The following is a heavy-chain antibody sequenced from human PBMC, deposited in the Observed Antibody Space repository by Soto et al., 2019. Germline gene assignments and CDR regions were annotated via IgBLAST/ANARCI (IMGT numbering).Heavy chain of an antibody. CDR2: ISHDGSNK. CDR1: GFTFSSYA. Sequence: QVQLVESGGGVVQPGRSLRLSCAASGFTFSSYAMHWVHQAPGKGLEWVAPISHDGSNKYYADSVKGRFTISRDNSKNTLYLHMNSLRTEDTSVYYCGRCSSTSCHLGADYWGQGTLVTVSS. D-gene: IGHD2-2*01. V-gene: IGHV3-30-3*01. CDR3: GRCSSTSCHLGADY. J-gene: IGHJ4*02.